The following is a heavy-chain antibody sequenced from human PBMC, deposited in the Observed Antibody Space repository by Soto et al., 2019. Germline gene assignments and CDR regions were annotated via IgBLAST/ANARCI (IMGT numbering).Heavy chain of an antibody. CDR1: GFTFSSYA. Sequence: GGSLRLSCAASGFTFSSYAMHWVRQAPGKGLEWVAVISYDGSNKYYADSVKGRFTISRDNSKNTLYLQMNSLRAEDTAVYYCARPLMLAGYSSGWLFDYWGQGTLVTVSS. J-gene: IGHJ4*02. CDR3: ARPLMLAGYSSGWLFDY. V-gene: IGHV3-30-3*01. D-gene: IGHD6-19*01. CDR2: ISYDGSNK.